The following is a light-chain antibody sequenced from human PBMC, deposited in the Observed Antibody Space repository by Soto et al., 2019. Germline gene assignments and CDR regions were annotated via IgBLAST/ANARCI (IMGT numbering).Light chain of an antibody. CDR3: QQYNDWPPLT. V-gene: IGKV3-15*01. Sequence: ETVMTQSPATLSVSPGERATLSCRASQSVGSNLAWYQQKPGRAPRLLIYGASTRATGIPARFSGSGSGTEFTLTISSLQSEDFAVYSCQQYNDWPPLTFGGGTKVEIK. CDR2: GAS. CDR1: QSVGSN. J-gene: IGKJ4*01.